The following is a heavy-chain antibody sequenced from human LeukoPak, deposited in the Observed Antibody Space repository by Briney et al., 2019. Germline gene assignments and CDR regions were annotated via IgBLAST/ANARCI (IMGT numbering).Heavy chain of an antibody. CDR1: GFMFSTYW. Sequence: GGSLRLSCEASGFMFSTYWMSWVRQAPGKGLEWVANIKEDESEKYYVDSVKGRFTISRDNAHNSLYLQMNSLRVEDTAVYYCARAQGSWRIYSYYFMDVWGEGTTVTISS. D-gene: IGHD6-6*01. V-gene: IGHV3-7*01. CDR3: ARAQGSWRIYSYYFMDV. CDR2: IKEDESEK. J-gene: IGHJ6*03.